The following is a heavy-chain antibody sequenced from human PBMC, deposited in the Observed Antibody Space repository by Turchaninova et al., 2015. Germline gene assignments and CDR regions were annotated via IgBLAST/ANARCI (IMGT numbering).Heavy chain of an antibody. D-gene: IGHD2-15*01. J-gene: IGHJ4*02. V-gene: IGHV4-30-4*08. CDR2: IYYSGSA. Sequence: QVQLQESGPGLVEPSQTLFLTCTVSGGSISSRGYYWTWIRQPPGKGLGWIGYIYYSGSAYYNTSLKSPIXIAXXTSKXQVSLXXSSXXXADTAVYXXXRYQCAASHXPSVXXWGQGTLVTXSS. CDR3: XRYQCAASHXPSVXX. CDR1: GGSISSRGYY.